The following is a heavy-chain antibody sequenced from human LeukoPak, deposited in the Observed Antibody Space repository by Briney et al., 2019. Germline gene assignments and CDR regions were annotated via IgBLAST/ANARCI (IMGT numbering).Heavy chain of an antibody. V-gene: IGHV4-59*01. Sequence: KPSETLSLTCTVSGGFISSYYWSWIRQPPGKGLEWIGYIYYSGSTNYNPSLKSRVTISVDTSKNQFSLTLSSVTAADTAVYYCARVDSNNWYDSRGYFDYWGQGTLVTVSS. D-gene: IGHD6-13*01. CDR2: IYYSGST. CDR1: GGFISSYY. J-gene: IGHJ4*02. CDR3: ARVDSNNWYDSRGYFDY.